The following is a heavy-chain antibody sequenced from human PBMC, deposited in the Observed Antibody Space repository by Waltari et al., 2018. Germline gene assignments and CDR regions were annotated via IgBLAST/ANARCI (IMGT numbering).Heavy chain of an antibody. D-gene: IGHD3-10*01. Sequence: QVQLVQSGAEVKKPGASVKVSCKASGYTFTGYYMHWVRQAPGQGLEWMGRSNPNSGGTNYAQKFQGRLTMTRDTSISTAYMELSRLRSDDTAVYYCARDANRGPDGEPRYYYMDVWGKGTTVTVSS. CDR3: ARDANRGPDGEPRYYYMDV. V-gene: IGHV1-2*06. J-gene: IGHJ6*03. CDR2: SNPNSGGT. CDR1: GYTFTGYY.